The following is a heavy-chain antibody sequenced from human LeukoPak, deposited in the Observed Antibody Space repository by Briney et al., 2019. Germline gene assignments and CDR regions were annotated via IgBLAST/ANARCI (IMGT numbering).Heavy chain of an antibody. CDR2: ISGYNGNT. CDR1: GFTFTSYS. D-gene: IGHD6-6*01. J-gene: IGHJ4*02. CDR3: ARDLSSSARKN. Sequence: ASVKVSCKTSGFTFTSYSISWVRQAPGQGLEWVGWISGYNGNTNYAQKFQGRVTMTTDTSTSTAYMELRSLRSDDTAMYYCARDLSSSARKNWGQGTLVTVPS. V-gene: IGHV1-18*01.